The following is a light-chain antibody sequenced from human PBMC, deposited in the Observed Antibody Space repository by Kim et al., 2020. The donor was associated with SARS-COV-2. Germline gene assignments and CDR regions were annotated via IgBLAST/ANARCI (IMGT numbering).Light chain of an antibody. V-gene: IGLV2-23*02. Sequence: GQSINISCTGASSDVGSYNLVSWYQQHPGKAPKLMIYEIDKRPSGVSNRFSGSKSGNTASLTISGLQTEDEADYYCCSCAGSSTYVFGTGTKVTVL. J-gene: IGLJ1*01. CDR3: CSCAGSSTYV. CDR1: SSDVGSYNL. CDR2: EID.